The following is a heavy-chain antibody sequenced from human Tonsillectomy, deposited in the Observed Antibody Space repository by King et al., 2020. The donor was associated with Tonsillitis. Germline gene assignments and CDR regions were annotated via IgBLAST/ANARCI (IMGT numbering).Heavy chain of an antibody. Sequence: QLQESGPGLVKPSETLSLTCTVSGGSISSGSYYWDWIRQPPGKGLEWIGSIYYSGSTYYNPSLKSRVTISVDTSKNQLSLKLSSVTAADTAVYFCARRDYGDPLFDYWGQGTLVTVSS. D-gene: IGHD4-17*01. CDR3: ARRDYGDPLFDY. CDR1: GGSISSGSYY. J-gene: IGHJ4*02. V-gene: IGHV4-39*07. CDR2: IYYSGST.